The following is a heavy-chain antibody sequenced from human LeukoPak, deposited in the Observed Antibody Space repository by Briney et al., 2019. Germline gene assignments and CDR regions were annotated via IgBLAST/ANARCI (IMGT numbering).Heavy chain of an antibody. J-gene: IGHJ6*02. D-gene: IGHD3-22*01. CDR2: IIPIFGTA. CDR3: ARVVSGDYYDSSGYYYGYYYYGMDV. CDR1: GGTFSSYA. Sequence: GSSVKVSCKASGGTFSSYAISWVRQAPGQGLEWMGGIIPIFGTANCAQKFQGRVTITADESTSTAYMELSSLRSEDTAVYYCARVVSGDYYDSSGYYYGYYYYGMDVWGQGTTVTVCS. V-gene: IGHV1-69*01.